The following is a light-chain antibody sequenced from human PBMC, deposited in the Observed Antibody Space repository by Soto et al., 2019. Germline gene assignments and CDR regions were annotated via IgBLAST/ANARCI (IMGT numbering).Light chain of an antibody. CDR2: GAS. CDR1: QSVSSNY. CDR3: QQYGSSKGFT. V-gene: IGKV3-20*01. J-gene: IGKJ3*01. Sequence: EIVLTQSPGTLSLSPGERATLSCRASQSVSSNYLAWYQQKPGQAPRLLIYGASGRVTGIPYRFSGSGSGTDFTLTISRLEPEDCAVYYCQQYGSSKGFTFGPGTKVDI.